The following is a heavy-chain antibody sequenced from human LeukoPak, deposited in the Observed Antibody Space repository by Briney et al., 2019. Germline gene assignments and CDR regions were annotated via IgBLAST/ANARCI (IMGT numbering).Heavy chain of an antibody. D-gene: IGHD3-10*02. CDR3: ARGGMLFGESHFDY. CDR1: GGSVSSGSYY. CDR2: IYYSGST. J-gene: IGHJ4*02. V-gene: IGHV4-61*01. Sequence: SETLSLTCTVSGGSVSSGSYYWSWVRQPPGKGLEWIGYIYYSGSTNYNPSLKSRVTISVDTSKNQFSLKLSSVTAADTAVYYCARGGMLFGESHFDYWGQGTLVTVSS.